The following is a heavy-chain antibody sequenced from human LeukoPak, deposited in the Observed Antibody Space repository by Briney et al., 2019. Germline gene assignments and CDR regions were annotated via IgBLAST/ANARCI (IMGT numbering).Heavy chain of an antibody. Sequence: GGSLRLSCAASGLSFSSYGMHWVRQAPGKGLEWVAFIQYDGSNKFYAGSVKGRFTISRDNAKNSLYLQMNSLRAEDTAVYYCARAPAYRSFLDYWGQGTLVTVSS. J-gene: IGHJ4*02. V-gene: IGHV3-30*12. D-gene: IGHD6-6*01. CDR1: GLSFSSYG. CDR2: IQYDGSNK. CDR3: ARAPAYRSFLDY.